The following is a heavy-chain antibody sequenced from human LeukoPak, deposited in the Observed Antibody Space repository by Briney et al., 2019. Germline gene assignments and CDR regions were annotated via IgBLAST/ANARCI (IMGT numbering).Heavy chain of an antibody. CDR1: GFTFSSYE. V-gene: IGHV3-48*03. CDR2: ISSSGSTI. CDR3: AREDGYSSGWYLNY. D-gene: IGHD6-19*01. Sequence: EPGGSLRLSCAASGFTFSSYEMNWVRQAPGKGLEWVSYISSSGSTIYYADSVKGRFTISRDNAKNSLYLQMNSLRAEDTAVYYCAREDGYSSGWYLNYWGQGTLVTVSS. J-gene: IGHJ4*02.